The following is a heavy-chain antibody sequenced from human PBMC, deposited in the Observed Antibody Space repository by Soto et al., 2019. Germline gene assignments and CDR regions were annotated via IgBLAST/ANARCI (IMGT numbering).Heavy chain of an antibody. D-gene: IGHD6-25*01. V-gene: IGHV1-8*01. CDR1: GDTFTRYD. Sequence: AASVKVSCKASGDTFTRYDINWVRQATGQGLEWMGWMNPNSGNTGYTQKFQGRVTMTRNTSISTAYMELSSLTSEDTAVYYCAFSKRIRGRSFDLWGPGTLVTRSS. CDR2: MNPNSGNT. CDR3: AFSKRIRGRSFDL. J-gene: IGHJ4*02.